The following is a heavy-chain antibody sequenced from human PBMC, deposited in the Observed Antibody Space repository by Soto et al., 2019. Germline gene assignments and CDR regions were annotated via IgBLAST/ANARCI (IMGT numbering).Heavy chain of an antibody. CDR3: ARGYCSSTCCFRIRFDP. CDR1: GYSFTSYW. D-gene: IGHD2-2*01. Sequence: EVQLVQSGAEVKEPGESLKISCKGSGYSFTSYWIGWVRQMSGKGLEWMGIIYPGDSDTRYSPSFQGQVTISADKAISTAYLQWSSLKASDTAMYYCARGYCSSTCCFRIRFDPWGQGTLVTVSS. V-gene: IGHV5-51*03. CDR2: IYPGDSDT. J-gene: IGHJ5*02.